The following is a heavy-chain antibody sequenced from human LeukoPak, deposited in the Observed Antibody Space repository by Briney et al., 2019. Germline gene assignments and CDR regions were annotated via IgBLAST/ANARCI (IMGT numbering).Heavy chain of an antibody. D-gene: IGHD3-22*01. V-gene: IGHV1-69*13. J-gene: IGHJ4*02. CDR3: ARDEYYYDSSGPYGGYFDY. CDR1: GGTFSSYA. CDR2: IIPIFGTA. Sequence: SVKVPCKASGGTFSSYAISWVRQAPGQGLEWMGGIIPIFGTANYAQKFQGRVTITADESTSTAYMELSSLRSEDTAVYYCARDEYYYDSSGPYGGYFDYWGQGTLVTVSS.